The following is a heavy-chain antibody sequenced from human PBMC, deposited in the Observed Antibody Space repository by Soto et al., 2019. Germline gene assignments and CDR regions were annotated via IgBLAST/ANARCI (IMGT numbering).Heavy chain of an antibody. D-gene: IGHD6-19*01. CDR3: ARADIAEALVPYFEY. J-gene: IGHJ4*02. Sequence: PLQTLSLNCAISGDSVFNNSAAWNWIRQSPSRGLEWLGRTYYRSKWYNDYAVSVKSRITINPDTSKNQFSLQLNSVTPEDTAVYYCARADIAEALVPYFEYWGQGTLVTVSS. V-gene: IGHV6-1*01. CDR2: TYYRSKWYN. CDR1: GDSVFNNSAA.